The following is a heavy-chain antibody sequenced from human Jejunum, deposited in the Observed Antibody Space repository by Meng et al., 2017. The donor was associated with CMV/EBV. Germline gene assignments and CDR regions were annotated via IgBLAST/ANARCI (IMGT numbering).Heavy chain of an antibody. J-gene: IGHJ4*02. CDR1: GFILAKDQ. CDR3: ARPAYIDRGGFDY. V-gene: IGHV3-48*03. Sequence: ASGFILAKDQICGVRQSPGKGMERGSSIRTSTENRYEADSEKGRFTITRDTFENTLYLQMNSRRAEDTAIYYCARPAYIDRGGFDYWGQGTLVTVSS. CDR2: IRTSTENR. D-gene: IGHD3-16*01.